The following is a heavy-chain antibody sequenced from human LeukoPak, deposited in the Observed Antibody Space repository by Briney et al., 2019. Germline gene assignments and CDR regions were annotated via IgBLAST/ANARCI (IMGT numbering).Heavy chain of an antibody. D-gene: IGHD3-10*01. Sequence: GGSLRLSCAASGFTFSSNAMSWVRQAPGKGLEWISAINGRGDITHHADSVKGRFTISRDNSKNTLYLQMNSLGADDTAVYYCAKCAWFGDAPGGDYWGQGILVTVPS. CDR2: INGRGDIT. CDR3: AKCAWFGDAPGGDY. V-gene: IGHV3-23*01. J-gene: IGHJ4*02. CDR1: GFTFSSNA.